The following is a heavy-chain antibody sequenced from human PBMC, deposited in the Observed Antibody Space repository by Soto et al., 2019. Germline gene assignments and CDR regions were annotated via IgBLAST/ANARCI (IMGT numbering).Heavy chain of an antibody. J-gene: IGHJ6*03. CDR1: GYTFTSYD. CDR3: ARGYHDSSYYYYYMDV. CDR2: MNPNRGNT. D-gene: IGHD2-2*01. V-gene: IGHV1-8*01. Sequence: QVQLVQSGAEVKKPGASVKVSCKASGYTFTSYDINWVRQATGQGLEWMGWMNPNRGNTGYAENFQGRVTMTRNTSICTAYMELSGLRSEDSAVYYCARGYHDSSYYYYYMDVWCKGTTVTVS.